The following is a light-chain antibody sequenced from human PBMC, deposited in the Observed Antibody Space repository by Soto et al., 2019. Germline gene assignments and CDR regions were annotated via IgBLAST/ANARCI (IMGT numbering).Light chain of an antibody. CDR1: QSISTA. CDR3: LQYYNYPSA. Sequence: DIQMTQSPSTLSAYVGDRVTITCRASQSISTALAWFQQKPGKAPKFLIDKVSNLESGVPSRFSGSGSGAEFTLTSSSLQPDDFAGYYCLQYYNYPSAFGGGTTVEIK. J-gene: IGKJ4*01. V-gene: IGKV1-5*03. CDR2: KVS.